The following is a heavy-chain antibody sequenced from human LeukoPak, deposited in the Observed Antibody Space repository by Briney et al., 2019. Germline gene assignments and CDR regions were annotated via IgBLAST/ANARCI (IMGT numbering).Heavy chain of an antibody. V-gene: IGHV4-39*07. J-gene: IGHJ4*02. CDR1: GGSISSSSYY. D-gene: IGHD3-3*01. CDR2: IYYSGST. CDR3: AKATPYDFWSGYYVFDY. Sequence: SETLSLTCTVSGGSISSSSYYWGWIRQPPGKGLEWIGSIYYSGSTYYNPSLKSRVTISVDTSKNQFSLKLSSVTAADTAVYYCAKATPYDFWSGYYVFDYWGQGTLVTVSS.